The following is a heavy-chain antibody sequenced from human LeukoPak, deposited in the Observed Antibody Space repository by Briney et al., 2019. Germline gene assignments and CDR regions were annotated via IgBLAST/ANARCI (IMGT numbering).Heavy chain of an antibody. CDR2: IYWDDDK. J-gene: IGHJ4*02. CDR3: AHQYYDYVWGSYRYFDY. CDR1: GFSLTTNGVG. D-gene: IGHD3-16*02. Sequence: KASGLTLVNPTQTLTLTCTFSGFSLTTNGVGVGWIRQPPGKALEWLALIYWDDDKRYSPSLKSRLTITKDTSKNQVVLTMTNMDPVDTATYYCAHQYYDYVWGSYRYFDYWGQGTLVTVSS. V-gene: IGHV2-5*02.